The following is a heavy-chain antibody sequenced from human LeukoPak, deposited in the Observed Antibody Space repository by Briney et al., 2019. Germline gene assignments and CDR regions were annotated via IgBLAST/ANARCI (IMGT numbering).Heavy chain of an antibody. CDR3: AREIAAAGTRVFDY. Sequence: SETLSLTCTVSGGSISSGGYYWSWIRQHPGKGLEWIGYIYYSGSTYYNPSLKSRVTISLDTSKNQFSLRLSSVTAADTAVYYCAREIAAAGTRVFDYWGQGTLVTVSS. CDR2: IYYSGST. V-gene: IGHV4-31*03. CDR1: GGSISSGGYY. J-gene: IGHJ4*02. D-gene: IGHD6-13*01.